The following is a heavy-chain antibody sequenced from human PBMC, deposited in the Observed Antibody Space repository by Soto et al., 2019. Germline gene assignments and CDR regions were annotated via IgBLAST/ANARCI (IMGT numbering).Heavy chain of an antibody. CDR1: GGSVSNKTYY. CDR2: VYYSGTT. J-gene: IGHJ4*02. V-gene: IGHV4-61*03. D-gene: IGHD3-3*01. Sequence: PSETLSLTCAVSGGSVSNKTYYWSWIRQPPGKRVEWIGYVYYSGTTNYNPSPKSRVTISVNLSKNHFSLKLTSVTAADTAVYYWAARPFWSGPWTDTRLDYWGQGTLVTVSS. CDR3: AARPFWSGPWTDTRLDY.